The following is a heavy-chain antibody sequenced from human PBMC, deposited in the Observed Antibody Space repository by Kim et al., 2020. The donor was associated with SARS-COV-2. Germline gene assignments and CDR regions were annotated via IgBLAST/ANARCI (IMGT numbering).Heavy chain of an antibody. CDR3: ARGRRRLSSGPYYYYMDV. J-gene: IGHJ6*03. V-gene: IGHV4-34*01. Sequence: KSRVTISVDTSKNQFSLKLSSVTAADTAVYYCARGRRRLSSGPYYYYMDVWGKGTTVTVSS. D-gene: IGHD6-25*01.